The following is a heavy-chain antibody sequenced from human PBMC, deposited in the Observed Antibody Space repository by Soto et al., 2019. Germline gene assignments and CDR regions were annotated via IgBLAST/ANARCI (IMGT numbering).Heavy chain of an antibody. Sequence: LSLTCTVSGGSISSSSYYWGWIRQPPGKGLEWIGSIYYSGSTYYNPSLKSRVTISVDASKNQFSLNLSSVTAADTAVYYCARTNRDYSNFGGGLDYWGQGTLVTVSS. V-gene: IGHV4-39*01. CDR3: ARTNRDYSNFGGGLDY. D-gene: IGHD4-4*01. CDR2: IYYSGST. J-gene: IGHJ4*02. CDR1: GGSISSSSYY.